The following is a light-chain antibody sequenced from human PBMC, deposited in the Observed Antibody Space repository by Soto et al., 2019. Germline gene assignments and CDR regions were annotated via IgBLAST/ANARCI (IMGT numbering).Light chain of an antibody. V-gene: IGLV1-51*02. CDR3: GTWDSSLSAYV. Sequence: QSVLTQPPSVPAAPGQKVTISCSGSSSNIGNNYVSWYQQLPGTAPKLLIYENNKRPSGIPDRFSGSKSGTSATLGITGLQTGDEADYYCGTWDSSLSAYVFGTGTNVTVL. CDR2: ENN. CDR1: SSNIGNNY. J-gene: IGLJ1*01.